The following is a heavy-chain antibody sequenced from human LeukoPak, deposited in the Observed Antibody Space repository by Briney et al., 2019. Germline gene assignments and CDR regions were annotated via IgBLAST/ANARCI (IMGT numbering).Heavy chain of an antibody. Sequence: GGSLRLSCAASGFTFSNAWMSWVRQAPGKGLEWVGRIKSKTDGGTTDYAAPVKGRFTISRDDSKNTLYLQMNSLKTEDTAVYYCTTVVLAIVVVPAAIGLGYWGQGTLVTVSS. V-gene: IGHV3-15*01. J-gene: IGHJ4*02. CDR2: IKSKTDGGTT. CDR3: TTVVLAIVVVPAAIGLGY. D-gene: IGHD2-2*01. CDR1: GFTFSNAW.